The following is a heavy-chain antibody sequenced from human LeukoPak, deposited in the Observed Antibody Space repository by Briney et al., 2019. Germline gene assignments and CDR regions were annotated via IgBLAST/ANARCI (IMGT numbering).Heavy chain of an antibody. D-gene: IGHD2-15*01. J-gene: IGHJ6*03. CDR1: GYTFTSYY. CDR3: ASMGQYCSGGSCYPGDYYYYYYMDV. CDR2: INPNSGGT. Sequence: ASVKVSCKASGYTFTSYYMHWVRQAPGQGLEWMGWINPNSGGTNYAQKFQGRVTMTRDTSISTAYMELSRLRSDDTAVYYCASMGQYCSGGSCYPGDYYYYYYMDVWGKGTTVTVSS. V-gene: IGHV1-2*02.